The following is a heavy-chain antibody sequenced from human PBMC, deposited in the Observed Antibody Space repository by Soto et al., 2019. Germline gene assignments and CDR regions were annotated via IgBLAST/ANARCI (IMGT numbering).Heavy chain of an antibody. J-gene: IGHJ6*03. Sequence: SQTLSLTCAISGDSVSSNSAAWNWIRQSPSRGLEWLGRTYYRSKWYNDYAVSVKSRITINPDTSKNQFSLQLNSVTPEDTAVYYCARDIAVVVAARYLEDYYYYYYMDFWGKGTTVTVSS. CDR1: GDSVSSNSAA. V-gene: IGHV6-1*01. CDR2: TYYRSKWYN. D-gene: IGHD2-15*01. CDR3: ARDIAVVVAARYLEDYYYYYYMDF.